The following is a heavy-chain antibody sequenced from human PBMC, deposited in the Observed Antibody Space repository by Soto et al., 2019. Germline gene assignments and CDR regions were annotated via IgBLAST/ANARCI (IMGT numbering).Heavy chain of an antibody. CDR2: IIPIFGTA. V-gene: IGHV1-69*01. D-gene: IGHD5-18*01. CDR3: ARERRGAMAQFDY. CDR1: GGTFSSYA. J-gene: IGHJ4*02. Sequence: KVSCKASGGTFSSYAISWVRQAPGQGLEWMGGIIPIFGTANYAQKFQGRVTITADESTSTAYMELSSLRSEDTAVYYCARERRGAMAQFDYWGQGTLVTVSS.